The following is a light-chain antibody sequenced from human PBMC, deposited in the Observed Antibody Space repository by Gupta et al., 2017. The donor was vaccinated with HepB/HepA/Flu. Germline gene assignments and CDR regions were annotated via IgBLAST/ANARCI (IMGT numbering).Light chain of an antibody. V-gene: IGKV1-39*01. J-gene: IGKJ4*01. CDR1: QHIESY. Sequence: DIKITPSPSYLSASDGDRVTITCRASQHIESYLNGYQHKPGKAPKLLIYAASRLQSGVPSRFSGSGSGTDFTLPIISLQPEEFGTYYCQQSTSTPLTFGGGTKVEIK. CDR2: AAS. CDR3: QQSTSTPLT.